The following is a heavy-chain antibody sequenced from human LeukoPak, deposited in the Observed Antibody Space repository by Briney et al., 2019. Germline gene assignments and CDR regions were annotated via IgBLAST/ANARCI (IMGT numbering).Heavy chain of an antibody. V-gene: IGHV5-51*01. CDR1: GYSFTSYW. Sequence: GEPLKISCKGSGYSFTSYWIGWVRQMPGKGLEWMGIIYPGDSDTRYSPSFQGQVTISADKSISTAYLQWSSLKASDTAMYYCARPGESSSWYAWFDPWGQGTLVTVSS. J-gene: IGHJ5*02. D-gene: IGHD6-13*01. CDR2: IYPGDSDT. CDR3: ARPGESSSWYAWFDP.